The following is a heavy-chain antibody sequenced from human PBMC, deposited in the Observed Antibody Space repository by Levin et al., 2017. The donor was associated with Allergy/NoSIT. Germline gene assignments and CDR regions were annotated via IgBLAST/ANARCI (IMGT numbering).Heavy chain of an antibody. Sequence: LSLTCAASGFTFSNYAMNWVRQAPGKGLECVSYISSSGRTIYYADSVKGRFTISRDNAKNSLYLQMNSLRAEDTAIYYCARDSPGNYGDNWFDPWGQGTLVTVSS. D-gene: IGHD4-11*01. J-gene: IGHJ5*02. V-gene: IGHV3-48*03. CDR1: GFTFSNYA. CDR2: ISSSGRTI. CDR3: ARDSPGNYGDNWFDP.